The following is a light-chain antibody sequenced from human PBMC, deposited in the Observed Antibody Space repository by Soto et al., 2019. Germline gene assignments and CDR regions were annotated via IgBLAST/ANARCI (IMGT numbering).Light chain of an antibody. CDR3: QQSYGTPIT. CDR1: QSISRY. V-gene: IGKV1-39*01. CDR2: VAS. Sequence: MTQSPSSQSASVGHRVTITCRASQSISRYLNWYQQKPGKAPNLLIYVASSLQSEVPSRFSGSGSGTDFTLTITSLQPEDFATYYCQQSYGTPITFGQGTRLEIK. J-gene: IGKJ5*01.